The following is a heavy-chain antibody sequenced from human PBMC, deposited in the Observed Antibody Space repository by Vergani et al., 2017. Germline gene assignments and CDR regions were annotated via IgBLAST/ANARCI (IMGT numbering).Heavy chain of an antibody. CDR1: GGSINTYY. J-gene: IGHJ5*02. CDR2: IDYTGST. Sequence: QVQLQESGPGLVKPSETLSLTCTVSGGSINTYYWSWIRQPPGKGLEWIGNIDYTGSTNFNPSLKSRVTISVDTSKNHFSLKLSSVTAADTAVYYCARDRWFDPWGQATLVTVSS. CDR3: ARDRWFDP. V-gene: IGHV4-59*01.